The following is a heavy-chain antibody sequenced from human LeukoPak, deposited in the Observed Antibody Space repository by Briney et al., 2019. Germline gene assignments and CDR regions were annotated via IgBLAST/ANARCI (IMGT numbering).Heavy chain of an antibody. CDR1: GGSFSGYY. J-gene: IGHJ4*02. Sequence: PSETQSLTCAVYGGSFSGYYWSWIRQPPGKGLEWIGEINHSGSTNYNPSLKSRVTISVDTSKNQFSLKLSSVTAADTAVYYCARGGAIAARLVSNDYWGQGTLATVSS. V-gene: IGHV4-34*01. D-gene: IGHD6-6*01. CDR2: INHSGST. CDR3: ARGGAIAARLVSNDY.